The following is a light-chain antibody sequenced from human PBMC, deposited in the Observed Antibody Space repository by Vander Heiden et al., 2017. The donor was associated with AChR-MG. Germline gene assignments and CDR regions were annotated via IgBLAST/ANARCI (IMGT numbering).Light chain of an antibody. CDR2: GAS. CDR3: QQYGSSPLFT. J-gene: IGKJ3*01. CDR1: QSVSSSY. Sequence: IALTQSPGTLSLSPGERATLSCRASQSVSSSYLAWYQQKPGQATRLLIYGASSRATGIPDRFSGSGCRTDFTLTISSLEPEDFAVYYWQQYGSSPLFTFGRGTKVDIK. V-gene: IGKV3-20*01.